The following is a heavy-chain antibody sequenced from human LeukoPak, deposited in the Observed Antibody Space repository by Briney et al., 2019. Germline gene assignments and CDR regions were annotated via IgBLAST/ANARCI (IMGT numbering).Heavy chain of an antibody. V-gene: IGHV1-24*01. J-gene: IGHJ6*02. Sequence: GASVKVSCKVSGYTLTELSMHWVRQAPGKGLEWMGGFDPEDGETIYAQKFQGRVTMTEDTSTDTAYMELSSLRSEDTAVYYCATVPYCSGGSCYSFYYGMDVWGQGTTVTVSS. CDR3: ATVPYCSGGSCYSFYYGMDV. CDR1: GYTLTELS. D-gene: IGHD2-15*01. CDR2: FDPEDGET.